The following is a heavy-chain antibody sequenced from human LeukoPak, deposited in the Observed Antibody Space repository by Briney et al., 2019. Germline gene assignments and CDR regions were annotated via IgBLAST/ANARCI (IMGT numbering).Heavy chain of an antibody. D-gene: IGHD6-13*01. CDR3: ARSRSIAAAGPFDY. CDR1: GGSISSSSYY. V-gene: IGHV4-39*01. Sequence: LETLSLTCTVSGGSISSSSYYWGWIRQPPGKGLEWIGSIYYSGSTYYNPSLKSRVTISVDTSKNQFSLKLSSVTAADTAVYYCARSRSIAAAGPFDYWGQGTLVTVSS. J-gene: IGHJ4*02. CDR2: IYYSGST.